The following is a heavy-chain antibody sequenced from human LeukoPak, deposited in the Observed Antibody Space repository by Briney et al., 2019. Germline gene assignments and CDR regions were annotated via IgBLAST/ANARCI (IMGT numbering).Heavy chain of an antibody. D-gene: IGHD6-13*01. J-gene: IGHJ5*02. Sequence: QTGGSLRLSCAASGFTFSSYAMSWVRQAPGKGLEWVSAISGSGGSTYYADSVKGRFTISRDNSKNTLYLQMNSLRAEDTAVYYCAKDSGVAAAGPYNWFDPWGQGTLVTVSS. CDR1: GFTFSSYA. V-gene: IGHV3-23*01. CDR2: ISGSGGST. CDR3: AKDSGVAAAGPYNWFDP.